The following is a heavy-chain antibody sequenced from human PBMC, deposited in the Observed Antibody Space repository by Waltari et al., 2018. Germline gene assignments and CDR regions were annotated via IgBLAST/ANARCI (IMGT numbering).Heavy chain of an antibody. J-gene: IGHJ3*01. D-gene: IGHD2-2*01. CDR1: GFTFSSHW. CDR2: VNVAGRAA. V-gene: IGHV3-74*01. CDR3: ARESEFCSSSACNDGFDV. Sequence: EGQLAESGGGLVQPGGSLRLSCAASGFTFSSHWMHWVRQAPGKGLVLVSRVNVAGRAATYAASVRCRLTISIYNVKNTLYRQMNSLKVEDTAVYYCARESEFCSSSACNDGFDVWGQGTMVIVSS.